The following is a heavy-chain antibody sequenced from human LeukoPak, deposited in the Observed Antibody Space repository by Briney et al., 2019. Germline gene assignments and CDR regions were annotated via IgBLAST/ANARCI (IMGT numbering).Heavy chain of an antibody. D-gene: IGHD4-17*01. CDR1: GGSISSYY. CDR2: IYYSGRT. Sequence: SETLSLTCSVSGGSISSYYWSWIRQPPGKGLEWIGYIYYSGRTSYNPSLKSRVTISVDTSKNQFSLKLSSVTAADTAVYYCARVTQEYGDYVLLDYWGQGTLVTVSS. CDR3: ARVTQEYGDYVLLDY. V-gene: IGHV4-59*01. J-gene: IGHJ4*02.